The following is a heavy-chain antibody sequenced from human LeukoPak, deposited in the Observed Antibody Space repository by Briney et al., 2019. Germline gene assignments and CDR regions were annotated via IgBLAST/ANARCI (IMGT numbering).Heavy chain of an antibody. Sequence: GGSLRLSCAASGFTFSNYAMSWVRQAPGQGLEWVSTIGGRAISTYYADSVKGRFTISRDNSKDTLYLQMNSLRTEDAAVYFCAKDRRGYNQPVEYWGQGTLVTVSS. D-gene: IGHD5-18*01. CDR1: GFTFSNYA. CDR3: AKDRRGYNQPVEY. CDR2: IGGRAIST. J-gene: IGHJ4*02. V-gene: IGHV3-23*01.